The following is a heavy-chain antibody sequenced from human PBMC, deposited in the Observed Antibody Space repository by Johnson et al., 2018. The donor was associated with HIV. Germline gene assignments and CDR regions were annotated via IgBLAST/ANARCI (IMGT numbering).Heavy chain of an antibody. CDR3: ARVGGSWMLDAFDI. D-gene: IGHD3-10*01. Sequence: QVQLVESGGGVVQPGRSLRLSCAASGFTFSSYSMHWVRQAPGKGLEWVAVISYDGSDKYYADSVKGRFTISRDSSKNTLYLQMNSRRAEDMAVYYCARVGGSWMLDAFDIWGQGTVVTVSS. CDR2: ISYDGSDK. CDR1: GFTFSSYS. J-gene: IGHJ3*02. V-gene: IGHV3-30*04.